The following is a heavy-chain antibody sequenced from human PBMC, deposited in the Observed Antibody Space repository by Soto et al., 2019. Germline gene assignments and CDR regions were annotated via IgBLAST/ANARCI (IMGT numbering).Heavy chain of an antibody. J-gene: IGHJ5*02. CDR3: ARVSGMLPNWFDP. D-gene: IGHD3-3*01. CDR1: GGSISSGGYY. V-gene: IGHV4-31*03. Sequence: SETLSLTCTVSGGSISSGGYYWSWIRRHPGKGLEWIGYIYYSGSTYYNPSLKSRVTISVDTSKNQFSLKLSSVTAADTAVYYCARVSGMLPNWFDPWGQGTLVTVSS. CDR2: IYYSGST.